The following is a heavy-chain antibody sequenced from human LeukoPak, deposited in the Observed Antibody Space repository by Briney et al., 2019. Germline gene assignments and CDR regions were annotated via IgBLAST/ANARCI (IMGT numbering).Heavy chain of an antibody. V-gene: IGHV4-39*07. CDR1: GGSISSYY. CDR2: IYYTGNT. D-gene: IGHD2-15*01. CDR3: ARVWYGFVDY. Sequence: SETLSLTCTVSGGSISSYYWGWIRQPPLKGLEWIGSIYYTGNTYYNASLKSRVTISVDTSKNQFSLKLSSVTAADTAVYYCARVWYGFVDYWGQGTLVTVSS. J-gene: IGHJ4*02.